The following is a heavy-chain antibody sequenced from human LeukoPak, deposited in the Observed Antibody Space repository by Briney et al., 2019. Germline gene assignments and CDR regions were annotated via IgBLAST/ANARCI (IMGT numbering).Heavy chain of an antibody. CDR2: SGTDGDT. J-gene: IGHJ4*02. Sequence: GGSLRLSCVLSGFTFTSAPMNWVRRAPGKGLEWVSTSGTDGDTYYAGSVKGRFTISRDNSKNTVHLQMTSLRVEDTAVYYCATKTPGNYPYDYWGQGTLVIVSP. CDR3: ATKTPGNYPYDY. V-gene: IGHV3-23*01. D-gene: IGHD3-22*01. CDR1: GFTFTSAP.